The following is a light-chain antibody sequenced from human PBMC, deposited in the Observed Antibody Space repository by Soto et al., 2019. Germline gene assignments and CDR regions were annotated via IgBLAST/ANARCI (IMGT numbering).Light chain of an antibody. CDR2: KAS. V-gene: IGKV1-5*03. CDR3: QQYNSYPT. J-gene: IGKJ1*01. CDR1: QSISSW. Sequence: DIQMTQSPSTLSASVGDRVTITCRASQSISSWLAWYQQKPGKAPKLLIYKASSLESGVPSRFSGSGSETELTLTISSLQPDDFATYYCQQYNSYPTFGQGTKVEIK.